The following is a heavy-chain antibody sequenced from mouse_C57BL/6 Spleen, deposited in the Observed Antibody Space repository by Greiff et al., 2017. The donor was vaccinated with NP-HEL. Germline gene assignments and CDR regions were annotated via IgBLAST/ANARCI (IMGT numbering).Heavy chain of an antibody. J-gene: IGHJ4*01. CDR2: IDPNSGGT. D-gene: IGHD3-2*02. Sequence: VQLQQSGAELVKPGASVKLSCKASGYTFTSYWMHWVKQRPGRGLEWIGRIDPNSGGTKYNEKFKSKATLTVDKPSSTAYMQLSSLTSEDSAVYYCARASSGRYYYAMDYWGQGTSVTVSS. CDR3: ARASSGRYYYAMDY. CDR1: GYTFTSYW. V-gene: IGHV1-72*01.